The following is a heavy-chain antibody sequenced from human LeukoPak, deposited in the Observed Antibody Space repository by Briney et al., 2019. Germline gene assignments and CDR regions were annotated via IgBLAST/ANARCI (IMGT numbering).Heavy chain of an antibody. D-gene: IGHD1-26*01. V-gene: IGHV1-69*13. J-gene: IGHJ4*02. CDR1: GGTFSSYA. CDR3: ARELRVGYSGSYLDY. CDR2: IIPIFGTA. Sequence: GASVKVSCKASGGTFSSYAISWVRQAPGQGLEWMGGIIPIFGTANYAQKFQGRVTITADESTGTAYMELSSLRSEDTAVYYCARELRVGYSGSYLDYWGQGTLVTVSS.